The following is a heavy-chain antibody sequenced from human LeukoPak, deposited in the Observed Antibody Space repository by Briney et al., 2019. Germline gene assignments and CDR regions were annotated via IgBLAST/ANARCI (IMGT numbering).Heavy chain of an antibody. CDR1: GGSISSYY. CDR3: AGFSGPDYWYFDL. J-gene: IGHJ2*01. Sequence: SETLSLTCTVSGGSISSYYWSWIRQPPGKGLEWIGYIYYSGSTNYNPSLKSRVTISVDTSKNQSSLKLSSVTAADTAVYYCAGFSGPDYWYFDLWGRGTLVTVSS. CDR2: IYYSGST. V-gene: IGHV4-59*01. D-gene: IGHD6-19*01.